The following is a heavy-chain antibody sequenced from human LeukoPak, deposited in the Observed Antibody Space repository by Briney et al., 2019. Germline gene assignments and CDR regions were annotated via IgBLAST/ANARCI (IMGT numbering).Heavy chain of an antibody. CDR2: IWYDGSKK. CDR1: GFTCSSDG. J-gene: IGHJ4*02. D-gene: IGHD3-10*01. Sequence: GGSLRLSCAASGFTCSSDGVHWVRQAPGKGLEGVAVIWYDGSKKYYADSGKGRFTISRDTSKSTLYLEMNRLRAEDTDVYYCARELLWFGELSRPMGYWGQGTLVTVSS. V-gene: IGHV3-33*01. CDR3: ARELLWFGELSRPMGY.